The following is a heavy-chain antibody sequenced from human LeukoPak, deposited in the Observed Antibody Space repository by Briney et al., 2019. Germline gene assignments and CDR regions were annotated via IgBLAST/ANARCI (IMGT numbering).Heavy chain of an antibody. J-gene: IGHJ4*02. V-gene: IGHV3-23*01. CDR3: AKPAVSGWYGFDY. D-gene: IGHD6-19*01. CDR1: GFSFSSYS. Sequence: PGGSLRLSCAASGFSFSSYSMNWVRQAPGKGLEWVSTIVGSGKSANYADSVKGRFTISRDNSKNTLYLQMNSLRAEDTAVYYCAKPAVSGWYGFDYWGQGTLVTVSS. CDR2: IVGSGKSA.